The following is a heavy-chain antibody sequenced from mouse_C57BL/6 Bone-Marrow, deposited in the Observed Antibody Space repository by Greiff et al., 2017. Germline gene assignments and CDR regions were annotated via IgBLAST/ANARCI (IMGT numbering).Heavy chain of an antibody. J-gene: IGHJ3*01. Sequence: VQLQQPGAELVKPGASVKLSCKASGYTFTSYWMQWVKQRPGQGLEWIGEIDPSDSYTNYNQKFKGKATLTVETSSSTAYMQLSSLTSEDSAVYYCARGGVITRDWGQGTLVTVSA. CDR3: ARGGVITRD. CDR2: IDPSDSYT. CDR1: GYTFTSYW. V-gene: IGHV1-50*01. D-gene: IGHD1-1*01.